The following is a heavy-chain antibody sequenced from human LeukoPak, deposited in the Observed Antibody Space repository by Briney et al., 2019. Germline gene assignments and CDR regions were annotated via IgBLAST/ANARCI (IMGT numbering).Heavy chain of an antibody. V-gene: IGHV3-21*01. CDR3: ARGSSMYYDFWSATIWFDP. CDR1: GFTFSSYS. J-gene: IGHJ5*02. Sequence: GGSLRLSCAASGFTFSSYSMNWVRQAPGKGLEWVSSISSSSSYIYYADSVKGRFTISRDNAKNSLYLQMNSLRAEDTAVYYCARGSSMYYDFWSATIWFDPWGQGTLVTVSS. CDR2: ISSSSSYI. D-gene: IGHD3-3*01.